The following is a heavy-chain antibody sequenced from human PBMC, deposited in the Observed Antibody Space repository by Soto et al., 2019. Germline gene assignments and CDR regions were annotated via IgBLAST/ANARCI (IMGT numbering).Heavy chain of an antibody. CDR3: ARDREYSGFYYGMDV. CDR2: ISFDGNNQ. D-gene: IGHD5-12*01. Sequence: GGSLRLFCEASGFTFSRNAMHWVRQAPGKGLEWVAVISFDGNNQYYTDSVKGRFTISRDNSKNTLDLQMNSLRREDTAVYYCARDREYSGFYYGMDVWGQGTTVTVSS. V-gene: IGHV3-30-3*01. CDR1: GFTFSRNA. J-gene: IGHJ6*02.